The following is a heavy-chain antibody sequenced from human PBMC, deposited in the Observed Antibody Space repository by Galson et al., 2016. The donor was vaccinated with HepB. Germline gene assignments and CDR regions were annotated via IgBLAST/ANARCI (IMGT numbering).Heavy chain of an antibody. V-gene: IGHV3-64D*06. Sequence: SLRLSCAASGFTFSHYAMHWVRQAPGKGLEYVSAISSSGDSTYYADYVKGRFTISRDNSKNTLYLQMNSLIPDDTAVYFCVNDKRGPIWGLMSHLDYWGQGTLVTVSS. J-gene: IGHJ4*02. CDR1: GFTFSHYA. CDR2: ISSSGDST. CDR3: VNDKRGPIWGLMSHLDY. D-gene: IGHD3/OR15-3a*01.